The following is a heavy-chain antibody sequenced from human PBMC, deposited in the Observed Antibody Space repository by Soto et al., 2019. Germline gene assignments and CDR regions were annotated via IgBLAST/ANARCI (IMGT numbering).Heavy chain of an antibody. V-gene: IGHV2-5*02. D-gene: IGHD3-10*01. CDR1: GLSLTTSGEA. Sequence: SGPTLVNPTQTLTLTCTFSGLSLTTSGEAVGWIRQPPGKALEWLALIYWDDDKRSSPSLKSRLTITKDTSKNQVVLTMTNMDPEGTATYYCAHIPGSGQLLYSYYYYMDVWGKGTTVTVSS. CDR3: AHIPGSGQLLYSYYYYMDV. J-gene: IGHJ6*03. CDR2: IYWDDDK.